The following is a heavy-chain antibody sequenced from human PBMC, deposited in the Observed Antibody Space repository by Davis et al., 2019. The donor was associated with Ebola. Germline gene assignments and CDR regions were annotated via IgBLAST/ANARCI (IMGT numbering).Heavy chain of an antibody. J-gene: IGHJ2*01. CDR1: GGSISSGTYY. CDR2: IYDSGTT. CDR3: ARLSGLFSSSSGALYFDL. D-gene: IGHD6-6*01. Sequence: SETLSLTCSVSGGSISSGTYYWGWVRQPPGKGLEWIGTIYDSGTTDYNPSLKSRTTISVDTSKNQFSLKLRSVTAADTAVYFCARLSGLFSSSSGALYFDLWGRGTLVSVSS. V-gene: IGHV4-39*07.